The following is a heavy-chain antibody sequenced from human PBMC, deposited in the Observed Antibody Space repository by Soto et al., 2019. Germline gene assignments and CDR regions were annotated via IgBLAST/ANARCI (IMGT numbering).Heavy chain of an antibody. J-gene: IGHJ4*02. CDR3: ARRDSGGFYLYFDS. CDR1: GGTFSTNP. V-gene: IGHV1-69*06. D-gene: IGHD2-15*01. Sequence: QVQLVQSGAEVKKPGSSVKVSCNAYGGTFSTNPISWVRQAPGQGLEWMGGTGSGTGPGNHAQKFQGRLTITVEKSTSTVYMELSSLSTEDTAVYYCARRDSGGFYLYFDSWGQGTLVTVSS. CDR2: TGSGTGPG.